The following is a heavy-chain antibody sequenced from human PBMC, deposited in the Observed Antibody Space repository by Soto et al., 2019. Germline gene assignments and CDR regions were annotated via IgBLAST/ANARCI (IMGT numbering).Heavy chain of an antibody. D-gene: IGHD1-26*01. CDR1: GGSISSGGYY. J-gene: IGHJ5*02. CDR2: IYYSGST. Sequence: QVQLQESGPGLVKPSQTLSLTCTVSGGSISSGGYYWSWIRQHPGKGLEWIGYIYYSGSTYYNPYPKSRVTISVDSSKNQFPLKLSSVTAADTAVYYCARGELRFWFDPWGQGTLVTVSS. CDR3: ARGELRFWFDP. V-gene: IGHV4-31*03.